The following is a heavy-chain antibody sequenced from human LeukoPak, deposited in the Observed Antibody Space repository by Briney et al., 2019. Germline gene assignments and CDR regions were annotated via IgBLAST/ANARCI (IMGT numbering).Heavy chain of an antibody. CDR1: GFTLSSYS. CDR3: ARDVEQWLVRVFYFDY. J-gene: IGHJ4*02. CDR2: ISSGSTTI. Sequence: PGGSLRLSCATSGFTLSSYSMNWVRQAPGKGLEWISYISSGSTTIYYADSVKGRFTISRDNAKNSLYLQMDSLRGEDTAVYYCARDVEQWLVRVFYFDYWGQGTLVTVSS. D-gene: IGHD6-19*01. V-gene: IGHV3-48*01.